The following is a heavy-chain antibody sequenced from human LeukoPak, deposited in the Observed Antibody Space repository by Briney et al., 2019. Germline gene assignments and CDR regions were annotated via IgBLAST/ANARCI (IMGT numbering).Heavy chain of an antibody. V-gene: IGHV5-51*04. CDR1: GYRFTSYW. CDR3: ARALCCGIAAALDY. Sequence: GGPLKISCKGPGYRFTSYWIGWARQLPGKGLEWMGIIYPGDSDTRYSPPFQGQVTISADKPISTAYLQWSSLKASDTAMYDCARALCCGIAAALDYWDQGTLVTVSS. D-gene: IGHD6-13*01. CDR2: IYPGDSDT. J-gene: IGHJ4*02.